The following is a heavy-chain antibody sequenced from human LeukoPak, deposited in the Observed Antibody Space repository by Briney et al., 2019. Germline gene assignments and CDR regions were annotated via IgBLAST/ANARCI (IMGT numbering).Heavy chain of an antibody. CDR1: GGSVTSTNW. CDR3: AREGGFYRPLDY. V-gene: IGHV4-4*02. J-gene: IGHJ4*02. Sequence: WETLSLTCDVSGGSVTSTNWWTWVRQPPGKGLEWIGDVHLDGRTNYNPSLKSRLIMSVDLPETHISLKLTSVTAADTAVYYCAREGGFYRPLDYSGQGTLVTVAS. CDR2: VHLDGRT. D-gene: IGHD3-3*01.